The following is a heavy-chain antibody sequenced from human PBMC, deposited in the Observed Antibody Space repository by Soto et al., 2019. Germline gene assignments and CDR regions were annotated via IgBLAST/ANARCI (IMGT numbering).Heavy chain of an antibody. Sequence: ASVKVSCKASGGTFSSYAISWVRQAPGQGLEWMGGIIPIFGTATYAQKFQGRVTITADESTSTAYMELSSLRSEDTAVYYCASSVVYDFLKSPRWFDPWGQGTLVTVSS. V-gene: IGHV1-69*13. J-gene: IGHJ5*02. D-gene: IGHD3-9*01. CDR2: IIPIFGTA. CDR1: GGTFSSYA. CDR3: ASSVVYDFLKSPRWFDP.